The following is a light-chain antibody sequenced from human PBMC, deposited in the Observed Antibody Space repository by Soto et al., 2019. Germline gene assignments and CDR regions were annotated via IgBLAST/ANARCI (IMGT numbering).Light chain of an antibody. Sequence: ALTQPRSVSGSPGQSVTISCTGTSSDVGGYNYVSWYQQHPGKAPKLMIYDVSKRPSGVPDRFSGSKSGNTASLTISGLQAEDEADYYCCSYAGSYHVVFGGGTKLTVL. CDR2: DVS. J-gene: IGLJ2*01. CDR3: CSYAGSYHVV. CDR1: SSDVGGYNY. V-gene: IGLV2-11*01.